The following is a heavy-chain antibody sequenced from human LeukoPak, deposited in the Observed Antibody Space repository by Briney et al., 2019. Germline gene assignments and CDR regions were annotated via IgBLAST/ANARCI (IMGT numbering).Heavy chain of an antibody. Sequence: PSETLSLTCTVSGGSISSSTDYWGWIRQSPGKRLEWIASIYYRGSTYYNPSLKSRVTISVDTSQHQFSLKLSSVTAADTAVYYCARSPSLSGSYLGVLSWFDPWGQGTLVTVSS. CDR2: IYYRGST. D-gene: IGHD3-10*01. CDR3: ARSPSLSGSYLGVLSWFDP. V-gene: IGHV4-39*01. J-gene: IGHJ5*02. CDR1: GGSISSSTDY.